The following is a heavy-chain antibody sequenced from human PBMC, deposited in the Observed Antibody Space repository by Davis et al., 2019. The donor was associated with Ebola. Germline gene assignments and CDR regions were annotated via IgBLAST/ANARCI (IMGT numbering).Heavy chain of an antibody. D-gene: IGHD1-26*01. J-gene: IGHJ4*02. Sequence: ASVKVSCKTSGYTFTNYDINWVRQATGQGLEWMGWMNPNSGNIGYAQDFQGRITMTRNISISTAYMELSSLRSEDTAVYYCARRVGARSGFDYWGRGTLVTVSS. CDR2: MNPNSGNI. CDR1: GYTFTNYD. CDR3: ARRVGARSGFDY. V-gene: IGHV1-8*01.